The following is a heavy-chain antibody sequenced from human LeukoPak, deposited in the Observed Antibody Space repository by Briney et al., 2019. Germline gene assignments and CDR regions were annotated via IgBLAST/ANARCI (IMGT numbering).Heavy chain of an antibody. V-gene: IGHV3-33*08. J-gene: IGHJ4*02. CDR3: ARYYSHTSAWSEGGLDQ. CDR1: RFIFSSYA. Sequence: GGSLRLSCAASRFIFSSYAMHWVRQAPGKGPEWVAVIWYDGSKKYYIDFAEGRFTISRDNSRNTLYLQMNSLRAEDTAVYYCARYYSHTSAWSEGGLDQWGQGTLVTVSS. CDR2: IWYDGSKK. D-gene: IGHD6-19*01.